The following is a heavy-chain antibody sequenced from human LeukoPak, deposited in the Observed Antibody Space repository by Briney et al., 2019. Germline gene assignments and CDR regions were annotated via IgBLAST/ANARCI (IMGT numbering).Heavy chain of an antibody. V-gene: IGHV3-11*04. CDR2: ISSSGSTI. CDR1: GFTFSNAW. J-gene: IGHJ4*02. D-gene: IGHD3-10*01. CDR3: ARDSSVRGVMRY. Sequence: GGSLRLSCAASGFTFSNAWMSWVRQAPGKGLEWVSYISSSGSTIYYADSVKGRFTISRDNAKNSLYLQMNSLRAEDTAVYYCARDSSVRGVMRYWGQGTLVTVSS.